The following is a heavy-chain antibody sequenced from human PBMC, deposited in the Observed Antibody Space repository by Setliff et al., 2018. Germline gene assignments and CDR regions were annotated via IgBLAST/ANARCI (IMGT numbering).Heavy chain of an antibody. Sequence: AGESLKISCKTSGFSFTTNWIVWVRQMPGKGLEWVGIIYPGDSDTRYSPSLQGQVTISADKSINTAYLQWSSLKASDTAIYYCAKDRVNDGIWEFDSWGQGLLVTVSS. D-gene: IGHD1-20*01. CDR1: GFSFTTNW. CDR2: IYPGDSDT. V-gene: IGHV5-51*01. J-gene: IGHJ4*02. CDR3: AKDRVNDGIWEFDS.